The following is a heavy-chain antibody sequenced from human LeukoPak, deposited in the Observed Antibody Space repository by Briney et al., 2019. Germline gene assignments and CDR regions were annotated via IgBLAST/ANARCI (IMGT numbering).Heavy chain of an antibody. CDR2: IYNDGGT. J-gene: IGHJ6*04. V-gene: IGHV3-53*01. CDR1: GFRVSSNY. Sequence: GGSLRLSCVVSGFRVSSNYMTWVRQAPGKGLEWVSLIYNDGGTYYADSVKGRFTISRDNSKNTVYLQMKSLRAEDTAMYYCMLDVDVSGKGTTVTVSS. D-gene: IGHD3-10*02. CDR3: MLDVDV.